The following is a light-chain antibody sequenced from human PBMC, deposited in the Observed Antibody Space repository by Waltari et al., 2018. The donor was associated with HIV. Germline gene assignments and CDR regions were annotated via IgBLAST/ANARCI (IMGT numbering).Light chain of an antibody. CDR1: QSIDTW. Sequence: DIQMTQSPSTLSTSVGDRITITCRASQSIDTWLAWYQQKPGKAPKLLVYKASSLQSGVPSRFSGSASGTEFTLTISSLQPDDFATYYCQHYNTSSPWTFGQGTRVDI. V-gene: IGKV1-5*03. CDR2: KAS. J-gene: IGKJ1*01. CDR3: QHYNTSSPWT.